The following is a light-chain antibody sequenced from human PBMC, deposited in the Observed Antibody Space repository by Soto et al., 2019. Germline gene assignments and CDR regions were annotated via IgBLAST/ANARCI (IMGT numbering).Light chain of an antibody. J-gene: IGKJ1*01. CDR3: QQYNSYSLT. V-gene: IGKV1-5*01. Sequence: DIQMTQSPSTLSASVGDRVIITCRASQSINYWLAWYQQKPGKAPKLLISGASSLDSGVPSRFSGSGSGTEFTLTISSLQPDDFATYYCQQYNSYSLTFGQGTKVDIK. CDR2: GAS. CDR1: QSINYW.